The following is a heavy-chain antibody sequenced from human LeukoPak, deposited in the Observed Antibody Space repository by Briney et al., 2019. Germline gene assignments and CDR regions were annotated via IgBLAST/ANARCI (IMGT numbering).Heavy chain of an antibody. Sequence: GGSLRLSCAASGFTFSSYAMHWVRQAPGKGLEWVAVISYDGSNKYYADSVKGRFTISRDNSKNTLYLQMNSLRAEDTAVYYCARGVGWFGYNYYYGMDVWGKGTTVTVSS. CDR2: ISYDGSNK. V-gene: IGHV3-30*04. CDR3: ARGVGWFGYNYYYGMDV. CDR1: GFTFSSYA. D-gene: IGHD3-10*01. J-gene: IGHJ6*04.